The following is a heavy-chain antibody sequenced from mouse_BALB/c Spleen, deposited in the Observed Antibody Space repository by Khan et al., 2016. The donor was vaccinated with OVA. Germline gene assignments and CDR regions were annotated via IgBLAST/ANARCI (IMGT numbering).Heavy chain of an antibody. V-gene: IGHV1-85*01. CDR2: IFPGDDST. J-gene: IGHJ1*01. Sequence: QVQLKQSGAELVKPGASVKLSCKASGYTFTSYDINWVRQRPEQGLEWIGWIFPGDDSTKYNEKFKGKATLTTDKSSSTAYMQLSRLTSEDSAVYFGARHCYGGNLYWYFDVWGAGTTVTVSS. CDR3: ARHCYGGNLYWYFDV. D-gene: IGHD1-1*02. CDR1: GYTFTSYD.